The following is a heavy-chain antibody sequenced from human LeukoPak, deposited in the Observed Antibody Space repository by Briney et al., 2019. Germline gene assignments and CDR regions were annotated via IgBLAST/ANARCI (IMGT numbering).Heavy chain of an antibody. D-gene: IGHD2-15*01. J-gene: IGHJ6*02. Sequence: ASVKVSCKASGYTFTAYYMHWVRQAPGQGLEWMGWINPNGGDTNYAQKFQGRVTMTRDTSISTAYMELSRLRSDDTAVYYCARVGYCSGGSCYSDAGGYYYGMDVWGQGTTVTVSS. CDR3: ARVGYCSGGSCYSDAGGYYYGMDV. CDR1: GYTFTAYY. V-gene: IGHV1-2*02. CDR2: INPNGGDT.